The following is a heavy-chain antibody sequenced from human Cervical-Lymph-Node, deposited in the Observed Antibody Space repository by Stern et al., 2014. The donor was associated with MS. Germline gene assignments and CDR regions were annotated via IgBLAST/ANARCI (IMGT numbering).Heavy chain of an antibody. CDR3: ARHSVGVKDFDS. J-gene: IGHJ4*02. CDR1: GGSIRTFS. V-gene: IGHV4-59*01. D-gene: IGHD4-23*01. Sequence: QVQLQESGPGLVKPSETLSLTCTVSGGSIRTFSWSWIRQPPGRGLGWIGCVYYNGTTTHNPSLKSRVTMSVDTSKSQLSLRLHSVTAADTAVYYCARHSVGVKDFDSWGQGTLVTVSS. CDR2: VYYNGTT.